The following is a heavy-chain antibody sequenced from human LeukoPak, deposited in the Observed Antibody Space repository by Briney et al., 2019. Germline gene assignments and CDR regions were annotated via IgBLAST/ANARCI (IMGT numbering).Heavy chain of an antibody. D-gene: IGHD5-18*01. V-gene: IGHV1-8*01. CDR1: GYTFTSYD. CDR2: MNPNSGNT. CDR3: ARGKIQYSYGKRVDAFDI. Sequence: AASVKVSCKASGYTFTSYDINWVRQATGQGLEWMGWMNPNSGNTGYAQKFQGRVTMTRNTSISTAYMELSSLRSEDTAVYYCARGKIQYSYGKRVDAFDIWGQGTMVTVSS. J-gene: IGHJ3*02.